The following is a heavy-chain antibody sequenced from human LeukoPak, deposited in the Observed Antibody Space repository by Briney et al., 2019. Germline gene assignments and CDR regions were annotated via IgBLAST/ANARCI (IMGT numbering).Heavy chain of an antibody. CDR2: ISTSSTYT. V-gene: IGHV3-21*01. J-gene: IGHJ6*03. CDR1: GFTLSSYG. D-gene: IGHD5-18*01. CDR3: ARALRGYSYGYDYYYMDV. Sequence: GGSLRLSCTASGFTLSSYGMNWVRQAPGKGLEWVSYISTSSTYTYYADSVKGRFTISRDNAKNSLHLQMNRLRAEDTAVYYCARALRGYSYGYDYYYMDVWGKGTTVTVSS.